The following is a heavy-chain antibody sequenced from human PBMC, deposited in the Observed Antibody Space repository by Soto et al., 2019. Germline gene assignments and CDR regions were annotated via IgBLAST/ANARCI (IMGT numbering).Heavy chain of an antibody. CDR1: GYTFTSYD. V-gene: IGHV1-8*01. D-gene: IGHD6-19*01. CDR2: MNPSTGNT. Sequence: ASGYTFTSYDIIWVRQATGQGLEWMGWMNPSTGNTDSAEKFQGRLTMTRNTSISTVYMELSSLSFEDTAVYYCARGRIIVAGGFDPWGQGTLVTVSS. CDR3: ARGRIIVAGGFDP. J-gene: IGHJ5*02.